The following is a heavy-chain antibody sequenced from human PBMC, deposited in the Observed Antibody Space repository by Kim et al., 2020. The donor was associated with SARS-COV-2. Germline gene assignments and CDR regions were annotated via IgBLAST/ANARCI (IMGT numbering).Heavy chain of an antibody. CDR3: ASRYYYDSSGYSTY. V-gene: IGHV4-34*01. Sequence: SETLSLTCAVYGGSFSGYYWSWIRQPPGKGLEWIGEINHSGSTNYNPSLKSRVTISVDTSKNQFSLKLSSVTAADTAVYYCASRYYYDSSGYSTYWGQGTLVTVSS. J-gene: IGHJ4*02. CDR1: GGSFSGYY. D-gene: IGHD3-22*01. CDR2: INHSGST.